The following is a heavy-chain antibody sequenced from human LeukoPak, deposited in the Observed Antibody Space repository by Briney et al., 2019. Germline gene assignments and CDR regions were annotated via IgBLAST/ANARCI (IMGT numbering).Heavy chain of an antibody. D-gene: IGHD6-13*01. CDR1: GFTFSSYS. CDR2: ISSSSSYI. V-gene: IGHV3-21*01. J-gene: IGHJ6*02. CDR3: AREAGVAAAGTGSGMDV. Sequence: GGSLRLSCAASGFTFSSYSMNWVRQAPGKGLEWVSSISSSSSYIYYADSVKGRFTISRDNAKNSLYLQMNSLRAEDTAVYYCAREAGVAAAGTGSGMDVWGQGTTVTVSS.